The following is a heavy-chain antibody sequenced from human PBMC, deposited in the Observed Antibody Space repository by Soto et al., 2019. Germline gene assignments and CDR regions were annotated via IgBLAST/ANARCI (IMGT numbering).Heavy chain of an antibody. Sequence: SETLSLTCTVSGGSVSSGSYYWSWIRQPPGKGLEWIGYIYYSGSTNYNPSLRSRVTISVDTSKNQFSLKLSSVTAADTAVYYCARESCVDTAMTPFDYWGQGNLVTVSS. D-gene: IGHD5-18*01. J-gene: IGHJ4*02. CDR1: GGSVSSGSYY. CDR2: IYYSGST. CDR3: ARESCVDTAMTPFDY. V-gene: IGHV4-61*01.